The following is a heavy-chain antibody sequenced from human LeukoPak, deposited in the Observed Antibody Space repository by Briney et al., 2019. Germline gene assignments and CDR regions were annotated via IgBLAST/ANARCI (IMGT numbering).Heavy chain of an antibody. J-gene: IGHJ5*02. V-gene: IGHV4-39*01. Sequence: SETLSLTCTVSGGSISGGRYYLAWIRQPPGKGLEWIASISYNGIPYYNPSLKSRVTISVDTSKNQFSLELTSVTATDTALYFCATSNGGTTVLPSAWGQGTLVTVSS. D-gene: IGHD2-8*01. CDR1: GGSISGGRYY. CDR2: ISYNGIP. CDR3: ATSNGGTTVLPSA.